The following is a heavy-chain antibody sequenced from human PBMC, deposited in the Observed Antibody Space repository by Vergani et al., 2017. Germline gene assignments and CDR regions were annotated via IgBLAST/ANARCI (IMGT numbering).Heavy chain of an antibody. CDR1: GFTFSSYA. D-gene: IGHD6-13*01. V-gene: IGHV3-21*01. Sequence: EVQLVESGGGLVKPGGSLRLSCAASGFTFSSYAMSWVRQAPGKGLEWVSAISGSTIYYADSVKGRFTISRDNAKNSLYLQMNSLRAEDTAVYYCARDRAAAGNYYGMDVWGQGTTVTVSS. J-gene: IGHJ6*02. CDR2: ISGSTI. CDR3: ARDRAAAGNYYGMDV.